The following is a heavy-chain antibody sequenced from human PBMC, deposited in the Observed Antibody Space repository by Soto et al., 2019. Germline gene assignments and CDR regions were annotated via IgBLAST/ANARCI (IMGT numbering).Heavy chain of an antibody. CDR1: GYTFTSYG. V-gene: IGHV1-18*01. J-gene: IGHJ4*02. CDR2: ISAYNGNT. CDR3: ARDDIPIGGYDYVSLDY. Sequence: ASVKVSCKASGYTFTSYGISWVRQAPGQGLEWMGWISAYNGNTNYAQKLQGRVTMTTDTSTSTAYMGLRSLRSDDTAVYYCARDDIPIGGYDYVSLDYWGQGTLVTVSS. D-gene: IGHD5-12*01.